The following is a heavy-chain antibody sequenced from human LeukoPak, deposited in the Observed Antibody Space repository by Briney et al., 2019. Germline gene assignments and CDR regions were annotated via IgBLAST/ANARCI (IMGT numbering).Heavy chain of an antibody. CDR1: GGSISSGGYY. D-gene: IGHD6-19*01. CDR3: AREAYSSGWFDY. CDR2: IYHSGST. Sequence: PSETLSLTCTVSGGSISSGGYYWSWIRQPPGKGLEWIGYIYHSGSTYYNPSLKSRVTISVDRSKNQFSLKLSSVTAADTAVYYCAREAYSSGWFDYWGQGTLVTVSS. V-gene: IGHV4-30-2*01. J-gene: IGHJ4*02.